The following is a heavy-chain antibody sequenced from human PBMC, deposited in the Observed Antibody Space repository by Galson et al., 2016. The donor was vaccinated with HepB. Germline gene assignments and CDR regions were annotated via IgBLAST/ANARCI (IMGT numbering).Heavy chain of an antibody. D-gene: IGHD3-9*01. J-gene: IGHJ4*02. CDR1: GYTFTDYY. CDR2: VNPHSGGT. Sequence: SVKVSCKASGYTFTDYYIHWVRQAPGQGFEWLGWVNPHSGGTNVAVRFQGRVTLTRDTTITTAYMEVSRLRSDDTAVYYCARADIVRYFDWGQGTLVTVSS. CDR3: ARADIVRYFD. V-gene: IGHV1-2*02.